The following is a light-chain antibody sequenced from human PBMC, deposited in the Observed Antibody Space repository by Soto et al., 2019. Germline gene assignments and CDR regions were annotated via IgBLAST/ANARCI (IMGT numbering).Light chain of an antibody. CDR3: QQYDNLPPLT. Sequence: DIQMTQSPSSLSASVGDRVTITCQASQDISNYLNWYQQKPGKAPKLLIYDASNLETGVPSRFSGCESGTDFTYTISSLQADDIATYYCQQYDNLPPLTIGRGAKVEIK. CDR1: QDISNY. V-gene: IGKV1-33*01. J-gene: IGKJ4*01. CDR2: DAS.